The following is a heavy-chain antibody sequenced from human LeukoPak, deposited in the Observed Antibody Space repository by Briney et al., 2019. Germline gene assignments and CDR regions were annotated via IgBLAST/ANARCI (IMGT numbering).Heavy chain of an antibody. V-gene: IGHV4-30-2*01. CDR3: ARGGAAEGYFDL. CDR2: IYHSGST. CDR1: GGSISSGGYS. J-gene: IGHJ2*01. D-gene: IGHD1-26*01. Sequence: SETLSLTCAVSGGSISSGGYSWSWIRQPPGKGLEWIGYIYHSGSTYYNPSLKSRVTISVDRSKNQFSLKLSSVTAADTAVYYCARGGAAEGYFDLWGRGALDTVSS.